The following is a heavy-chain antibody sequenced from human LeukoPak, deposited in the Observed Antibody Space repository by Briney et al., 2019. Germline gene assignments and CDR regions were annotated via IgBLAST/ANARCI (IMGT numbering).Heavy chain of an antibody. CDR1: GYTFTSYD. CDR2: MNPNSGNT. CDR3: ATRGWYSMTTDY. V-gene: IGHV1-8*01. D-gene: IGHD6-19*01. J-gene: IGHJ4*02. Sequence: ASVKVSCKASGYTFTSYDINWVRQATGQGLEWMGWMNPNSGNTGYAQKFQGRVTMTRNTSISTAYMELSSLRSEDTAVYYCATRGWYSMTTDYWGQGTLVTVSS.